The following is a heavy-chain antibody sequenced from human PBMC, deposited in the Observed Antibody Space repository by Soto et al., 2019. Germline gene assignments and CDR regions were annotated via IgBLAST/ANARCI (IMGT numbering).Heavy chain of an antibody. J-gene: IGHJ3*02. Sequence: GKGLEWIGYIYYSGSAYYNPSLKSRVTISVDTSKNQFSLKLSSVTAADTAVYYCARGVVATIVFSSRLTDFDIWGQGTMVT. V-gene: IGHV4-31*02. CDR3: ARGVVATIVFSSRLTDFDI. D-gene: IGHD5-12*01. CDR2: IYYSGSA.